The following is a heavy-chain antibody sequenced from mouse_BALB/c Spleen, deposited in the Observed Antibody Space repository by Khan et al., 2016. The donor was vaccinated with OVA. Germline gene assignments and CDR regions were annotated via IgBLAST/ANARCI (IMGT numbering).Heavy chain of an antibody. D-gene: IGHD2-14*01. CDR1: GYTFTNYG. CDR3: ARVGYSGTMDY. CDR2: INTYTGEP. J-gene: IGHJ4*01. Sequence: QIQLVQSGPELKKPGETVKISCKASGYTFTNYGMNWVKQAPGKGLKWMGFINTYTGEPTYADDFKGRFAFSLETSASTVYLKINNLKNEDTSTYFCARVGYSGTMDYWGQGTSVTVSS. V-gene: IGHV9-3-1*01.